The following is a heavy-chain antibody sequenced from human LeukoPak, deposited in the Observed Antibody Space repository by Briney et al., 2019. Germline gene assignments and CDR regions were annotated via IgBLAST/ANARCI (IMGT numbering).Heavy chain of an antibody. Sequence: PGGSLRLSCAASGFTFSSSWMTWVRQAPGKGLEWVASMNEDGGGIHYVDSVKGRFTISRDNAKNSLYLQMNSLTAEDTAVYYCVRAYHPGGWFDPWGQGTLVTVSS. CDR1: GFTFSSSW. D-gene: IGHD2-21*01. V-gene: IGHV3-7*04. CDR3: VRAYHPGGWFDP. CDR2: MNEDGGGI. J-gene: IGHJ5*02.